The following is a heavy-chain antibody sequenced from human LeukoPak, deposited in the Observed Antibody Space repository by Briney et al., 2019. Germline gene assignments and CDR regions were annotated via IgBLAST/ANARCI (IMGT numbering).Heavy chain of an antibody. D-gene: IGHD1-1*01. CDR2: IYYSGSA. CDR3: ARKEYGNSKFDY. Sequence: SETLSLTCTVSGGSISSYYWSWIRQPPGKGLEWIGYIYYSGSANYNLSLKSRVTISVDTSKNQISLRLSSVTAADTAVYYCARKEYGNSKFDYWGQGTLVTVSS. V-gene: IGHV4-59*08. J-gene: IGHJ4*02. CDR1: GGSISSYY.